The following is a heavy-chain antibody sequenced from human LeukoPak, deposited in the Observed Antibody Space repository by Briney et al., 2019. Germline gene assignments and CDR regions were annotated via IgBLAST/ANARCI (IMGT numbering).Heavy chain of an antibody. CDR2: ISSSSTI. J-gene: IGHJ3*01. Sequence: GGSLRLSCAASGFTFSSYSMNWVRQAPGKGLEWVSYISSSSTIYYADSVKGRFTISRDNAKNSLYLQMNSLRAEDTAVYYCARDIATGTTTWGQGTMVTVSS. CDR3: ARDIATGTTT. CDR1: GFTFSSYS. D-gene: IGHD1-7*01. V-gene: IGHV3-48*01.